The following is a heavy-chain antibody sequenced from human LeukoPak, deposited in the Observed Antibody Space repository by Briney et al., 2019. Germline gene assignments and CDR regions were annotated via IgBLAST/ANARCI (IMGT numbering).Heavy chain of an antibody. V-gene: IGHV3-7*01. CDR1: GFSFNTYR. J-gene: IGHJ4*02. CDR3: SRGPSTTLTTF. CDR2: IKPDGDTT. D-gene: IGHD4-17*01. Sequence: GGSLRLSCTASGFSFNTYRMTWVRQAPGKGLEWVANIKPDGDTTNYLDSVKGRFTISRDNAKSPLHLQMNGLTAEDTAVYYCSRGPSTTLTTFWGQGTMVTVSS.